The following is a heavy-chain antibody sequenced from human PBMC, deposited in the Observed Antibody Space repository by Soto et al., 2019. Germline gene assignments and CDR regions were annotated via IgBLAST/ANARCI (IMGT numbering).Heavy chain of an antibody. J-gene: IGHJ6*02. CDR1: GDSVSSNSAA. V-gene: IGHV6-1*01. D-gene: IGHD6-6*01. CDR2: TYYRSKWYN. CDR3: ARFEDSSSSGYYYYYYCMDV. Sequence: SPTLSLTCAISGDSVSSNSAAWNWIRQSPSRGLEWLGRTYYRSKWYNDYAVSVKSRITINPDTSKNQFSLQLNSVTPEDTAVYYCARFEDSSSSGYYYYYYCMDVWGQGTTVTVSS.